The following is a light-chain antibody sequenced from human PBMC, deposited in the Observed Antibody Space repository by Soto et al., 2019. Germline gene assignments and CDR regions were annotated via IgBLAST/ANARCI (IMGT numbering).Light chain of an antibody. CDR2: AAS. CDR1: QSISSY. V-gene: IGKV1-39*01. CDR3: QQSFSTPT. Sequence: DLQMTQSPSSLSASVGDRVTIPCRASQSISSYLNWYQQKPGKAPKLLIYAASNLQSGVPSRFSGSGSGTDFTLTISSLQPEDFATYYCQQSFSTPTFGQGTRLEIK. J-gene: IGKJ5*01.